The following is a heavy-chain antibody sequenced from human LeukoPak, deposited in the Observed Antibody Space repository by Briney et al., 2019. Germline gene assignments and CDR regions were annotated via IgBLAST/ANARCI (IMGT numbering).Heavy chain of an antibody. CDR2: ISSSSSYI. Sequence: KPGGSLRLSCAASGFTFSSYAMHWVRQAPGKGLEWVSSISSSSSYIYYADSVKGRFTISRDNAKNSLYLQMNSLRAEDTAVHYCARDLGVGSFGDYGGVWGQGTLVTVSS. V-gene: IGHV3-21*01. CDR1: GFTFSSYA. D-gene: IGHD4-17*01. J-gene: IGHJ4*02. CDR3: ARDLGVGSFGDYGGV.